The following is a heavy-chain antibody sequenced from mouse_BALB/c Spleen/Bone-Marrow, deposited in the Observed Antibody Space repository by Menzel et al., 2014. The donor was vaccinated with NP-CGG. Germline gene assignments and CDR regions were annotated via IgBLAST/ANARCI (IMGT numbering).Heavy chain of an antibody. CDR2: ISSGSSTX. CDR1: GFTFSSFG. CDR3: ARLTFPTATYYYAMDY. J-gene: IGHJ4*01. V-gene: IGHV5-17*02. Sequence: EVKLVESGGGLVQPGGSRKLSCAASGFTFSSFGMHWVRQAPEKGLEWVAYISSGSSTXYYADTVKGRFTISRDNPKNTLFLQMTSLRSEDTAMYYCARLTFPTATYYYAMDYWGQGTSVTVSS. D-gene: IGHD1-2*01.